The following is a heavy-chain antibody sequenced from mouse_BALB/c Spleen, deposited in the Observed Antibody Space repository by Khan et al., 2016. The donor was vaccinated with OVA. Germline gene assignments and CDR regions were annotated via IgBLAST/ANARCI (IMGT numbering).Heavy chain of an antibody. CDR2: INPSNDYT. J-gene: IGHJ3*01. CDR1: GYTFTSYT. CDR3: LRDGAYHRNDGWFAY. Sequence: QVRLQQSGAELARPGASVKMSCKASGYTFTSYTIHWIKKRPGQGLEWIGYINPSNDYTNYNQKFKDKATLTTDKSSTTAYLQLSSLTSDDSAVYNCLRDGAYHRNDGWFAYWGQGTLVTVSA. V-gene: IGHV1-4*01. D-gene: IGHD2-14*01.